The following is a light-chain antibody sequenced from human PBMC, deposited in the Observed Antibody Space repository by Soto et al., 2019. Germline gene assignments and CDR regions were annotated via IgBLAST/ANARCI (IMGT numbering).Light chain of an antibody. CDR3: QSYDSSLSGSRV. Sequence: QSLLTQPPSVSGAPGQRVTISCTGSSSTIGAGYDVHWYQQLPGTAPKLLIYGNSNRPSGVPDRFSGSKSGTSASLAITGLQAEDEADYYCQSYDSSLSGSRVFGTGTKVTV. J-gene: IGLJ1*01. CDR2: GNS. CDR1: SSTIGAGYD. V-gene: IGLV1-40*01.